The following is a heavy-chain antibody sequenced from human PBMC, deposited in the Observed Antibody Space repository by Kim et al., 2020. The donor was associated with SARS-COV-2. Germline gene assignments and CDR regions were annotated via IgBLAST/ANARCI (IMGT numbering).Heavy chain of an antibody. CDR3: ARYSHSGLWFGELLDAFEI. Sequence: SETLSLTCTVSGGSISSSSYYWGWIRQPPGKGLEWIGSIYYSGSTYYNPSLKSRVTISVDTSKNQFSLKLSSVTAADTAVYYCARYSHSGLWFGELLDAFEIWGQGTMVTVSS. D-gene: IGHD3-10*01. CDR2: IYYSGST. J-gene: IGHJ3*02. CDR1: GGSISSSSYY. V-gene: IGHV4-39*01.